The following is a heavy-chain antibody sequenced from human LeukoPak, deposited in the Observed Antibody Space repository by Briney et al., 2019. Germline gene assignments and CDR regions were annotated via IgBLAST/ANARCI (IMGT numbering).Heavy chain of an antibody. D-gene: IGHD6-25*01. CDR2: IIPIFGTA. J-gene: IGHJ5*02. Sequence: SSVNVSCMASGGTFSSYAIRWVRQAPGQVLEWMGGIIPIFGTANYAQTFQGRVTLTADACTHTAYMELTSLRSEDTAVYYCARDRQKAADVAWGGFSRFAPWGERALFPVSS. CDR1: GGTFSSYA. CDR3: ARDRQKAADVAWGGFSRFAP. V-gene: IGHV1-69*01.